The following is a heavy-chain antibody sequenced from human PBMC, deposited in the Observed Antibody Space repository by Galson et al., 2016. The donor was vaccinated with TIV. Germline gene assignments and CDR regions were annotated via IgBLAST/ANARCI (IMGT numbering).Heavy chain of an antibody. CDR2: MSGGGSL. CDR3: TRERRFCGNNCYLSYYYGMDV. Sequence: SLRLSCAASALNVNDNYMTWVRQAPGKGLEWVAIMSGGGSLNYADFVRGRFTVSRDSSKNTLYLQMNSLRTDDTAIYYCTRERRFCGNNCYLSYYYGMDVWGQGTTVTVSS. V-gene: IGHV3-66*02. CDR1: ALNVNDNY. D-gene: IGHD2-21*01. J-gene: IGHJ6*02.